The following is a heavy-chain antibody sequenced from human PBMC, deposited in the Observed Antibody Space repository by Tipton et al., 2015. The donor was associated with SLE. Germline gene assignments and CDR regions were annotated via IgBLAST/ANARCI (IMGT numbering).Heavy chain of an antibody. CDR3: ARDSAYYYGSPVY. V-gene: IGHV3-21*03. CDR2: ISSSSSYI. D-gene: IGHD3-10*01. J-gene: IGHJ4*02. CDR1: GFTFSSYA. Sequence: SLRLSCAASGFTFSSYAINWVRQAPGKGLEWVSSISSSSSYIYYADSVKGRFTISRDNAKNSLYLQMNSLRAEDTAVYYCARDSAYYYGSPVYWGQGTLVTVSS.